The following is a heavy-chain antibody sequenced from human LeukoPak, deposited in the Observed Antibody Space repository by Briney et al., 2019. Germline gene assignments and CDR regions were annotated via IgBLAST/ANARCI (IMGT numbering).Heavy chain of an antibody. CDR1: GGSFSGYY. J-gene: IGHJ6*03. D-gene: IGHD3-10*01. CDR2: INHSGST. Sequence: SETLSLTCAVYGGSFSGYYWSWIRQPPGKGLEWIGEINHSGSTNYNPSLKSRVTISVDTSKNQFSLKLSSVTAADTAVYYCARQPYYGSGSYYAKYYMDVWGKGTTVTISS. CDR3: ARQPYYGSGSYYAKYYMDV. V-gene: IGHV4-34*01.